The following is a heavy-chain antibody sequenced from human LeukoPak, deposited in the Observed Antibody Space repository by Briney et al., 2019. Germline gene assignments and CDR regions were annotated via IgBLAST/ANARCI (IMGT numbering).Heavy chain of an antibody. Sequence: GGSLRLSCAASGFTVSSYEFYWVRQARGKGLEWVSYISSDGTTIKYADSVKGRFTISRDDAKRSLYLQMNGLRADDMAIYYCGAARQYVGAFDIWGQGTVVTVSS. V-gene: IGHV3-48*03. CDR2: ISSDGTTI. CDR1: GFTVSSYE. CDR3: GAARQYVGAFDI. J-gene: IGHJ3*02. D-gene: IGHD3-16*01.